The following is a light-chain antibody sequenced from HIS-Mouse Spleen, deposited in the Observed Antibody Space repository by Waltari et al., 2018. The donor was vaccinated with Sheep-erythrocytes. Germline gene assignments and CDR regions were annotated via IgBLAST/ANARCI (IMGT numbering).Light chain of an antibody. CDR2: DVS. CDR3: CSYAGSYNHV. J-gene: IGLJ1*01. CDR1: SSDVGGYNY. V-gene: IGLV2-11*01. Sequence: QSALTQPRSVSGSPGQSVTISCTGTSSDVGGYNYVSWYQQHPGKAHKLLIYDVSKRPSGVPDRFSGSKSGNTASLTISGLQAGDEADYYCCSYAGSYNHVFATGTTVTVL.